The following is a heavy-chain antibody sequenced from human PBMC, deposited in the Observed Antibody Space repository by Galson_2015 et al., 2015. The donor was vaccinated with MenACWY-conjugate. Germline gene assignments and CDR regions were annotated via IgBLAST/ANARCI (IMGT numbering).Heavy chain of an antibody. D-gene: IGHD3-10*01. CDR1: GFSLSNARVG. CDR3: ARIPGIYGSGSHTFDY. Sequence: PALVKPTQTLTLTCTVSGFSLSNARVGVSWIRQPPGKALEWLAHIFSNDEKSYNTSLKSRLTISKDTSKSQVGLTMTNLDPVDTATYYCARIPGIYGSGSHTFDYWGQGTLVTVSS. CDR2: IFSNDEK. V-gene: IGHV2-26*01. J-gene: IGHJ4*02.